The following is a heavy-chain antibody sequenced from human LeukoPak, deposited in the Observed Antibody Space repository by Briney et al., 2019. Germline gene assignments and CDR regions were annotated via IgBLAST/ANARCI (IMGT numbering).Heavy chain of an antibody. D-gene: IGHD3-10*01. CDR3: ARDFSYYGSGSSPNAFDI. Sequence: ASVKVSCKASGYTFTSYYMHWVRQAPGQGLEWMGIINPSGGSTSYAQKFQGRVTMTRDMSTSTVYMELSSLRSEDTAVYYCARDFSYYGSGSSPNAFDIWGQGTMVTVSS. V-gene: IGHV1-46*01. CDR2: INPSGGST. CDR1: GYTFTSYY. J-gene: IGHJ3*02.